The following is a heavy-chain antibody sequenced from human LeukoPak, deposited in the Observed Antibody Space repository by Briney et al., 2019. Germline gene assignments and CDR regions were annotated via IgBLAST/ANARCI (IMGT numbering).Heavy chain of an antibody. Sequence: GESLKISCKGSGYSFTTYWSGGVRQMPGKGLEWMGIINPGDSDTRYSPSFQGQVTISADKSISTTYLQWTSLKASDTAMYYCARRRVGYSYGEFDYWGQGTLVTVSS. V-gene: IGHV5-51*01. CDR1: GYSFTTYW. CDR2: INPGDSDT. J-gene: IGHJ4*02. D-gene: IGHD5-18*01. CDR3: ARRRVGYSYGEFDY.